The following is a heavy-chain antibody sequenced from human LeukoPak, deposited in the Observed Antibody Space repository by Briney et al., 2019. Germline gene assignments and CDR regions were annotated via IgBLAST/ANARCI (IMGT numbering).Heavy chain of an antibody. CDR1: GFTFSSYG. CDR2: ISSGSSTI. V-gene: IGHV3-48*04. Sequence: GGSLRLSCAASGFTFSSYGMHWVRQAPGKGLEWVSFISSGSSTIDYSDSVKGRFTISRDNAKNSLYLHMNSLRAEDTAVYYCARELYSSSWMIDYWGQGTLVTVSS. J-gene: IGHJ4*02. CDR3: ARELYSSSWMIDY. D-gene: IGHD6-13*01.